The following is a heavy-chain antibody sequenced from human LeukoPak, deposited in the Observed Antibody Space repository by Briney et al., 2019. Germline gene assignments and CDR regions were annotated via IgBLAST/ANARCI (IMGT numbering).Heavy chain of an antibody. Sequence: GASVKVSCKASGYTFTSYGIHWVRQAPGQGLEWMGWINPNSGGTNYAQKFQDRVTMTRDTTISTAYMELSGLRSDDTAVYYCARDSSYYFDYWGQGTLVTVSS. CDR3: ARDSSYYFDY. CDR2: INPNSGGT. V-gene: IGHV1-2*02. CDR1: GYTFTSYG. J-gene: IGHJ4*02.